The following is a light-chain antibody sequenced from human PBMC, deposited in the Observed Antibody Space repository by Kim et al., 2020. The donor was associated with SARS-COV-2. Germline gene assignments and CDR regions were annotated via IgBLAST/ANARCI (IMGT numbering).Light chain of an antibody. CDR2: GAS. V-gene: IGKV3-15*01. CDR1: QSISNN. Sequence: EIVMTQSPAILSVSPGERATLSCRASQSISNNLAWYQQKPGQAPRLLIYGASTRATGIPARFSGRGSGTEFTLTISSLQSEDFAVYYCQQYNNWLSWTIGQGSKVDI. J-gene: IGKJ1*01. CDR3: QQYNNWLSWT.